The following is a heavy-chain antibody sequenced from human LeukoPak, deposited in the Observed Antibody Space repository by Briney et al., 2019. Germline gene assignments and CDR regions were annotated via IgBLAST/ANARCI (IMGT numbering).Heavy chain of an antibody. D-gene: IGHD3/OR15-3a*01. Sequence: HAGGSLRLSCAGSGLTLSSYSMNWVRQAPGKGLEWVSYFTGSSSIIYYADSVKGRFTISRDNAKNSLSLQMNSLTAEDTAVYYCARDRNFEFWTAQSAGDGMDVWGQGTTVTVSS. CDR3: ARDRNFEFWTAQSAGDGMDV. J-gene: IGHJ6*02. CDR2: FTGSSSII. V-gene: IGHV3-48*01. CDR1: GLTLSSYS.